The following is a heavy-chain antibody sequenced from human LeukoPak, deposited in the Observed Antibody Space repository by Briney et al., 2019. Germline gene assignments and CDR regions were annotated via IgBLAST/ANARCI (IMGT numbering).Heavy chain of an antibody. D-gene: IGHD6-6*01. J-gene: IGHJ4*02. CDR1: GFTFTSYA. CDR2: ISGSGGST. V-gene: IGHV3-23*01. Sequence: GGSLRLSCAASGFTFTSYARTWVRQAPGKGLEWVSLISGSGGSTYYADVVKGRFTIYRDNSKNALNLRMHSLRGEDTGVYYCEHCGSSVPFDYWGQGTLVTVSS. CDR3: EHCGSSVPFDY.